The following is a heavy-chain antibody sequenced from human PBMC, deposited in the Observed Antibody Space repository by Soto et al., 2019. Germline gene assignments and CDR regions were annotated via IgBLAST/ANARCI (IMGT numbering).Heavy chain of an antibody. CDR2: INPGNGNT. V-gene: IGHV1-3*01. Sequence: QVQLVQSGAEVKKPGASVKISCKTSGYTFMTYALHWVRQAPGQRPEWMGWINPGNGNTEYSQKLQGRVTITRDTSARTVFMEGANMTSEDTAVYYCARVRMLWYGELSHWGQGTQVIVSA. CDR1: GYTFMTYA. D-gene: IGHD3-10*01. J-gene: IGHJ4*02. CDR3: ARVRMLWYGELSH.